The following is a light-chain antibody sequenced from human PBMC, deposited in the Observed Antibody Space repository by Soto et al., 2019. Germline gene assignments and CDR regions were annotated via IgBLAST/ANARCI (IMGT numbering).Light chain of an antibody. V-gene: IGKV3-15*01. Sequence: EIVMTQSPATLSVSPGERATLSCRASQTISSNLAWYQQKPGQALRLLIYGASTRATGIPARFSGSGSGTEFTLTISSLQSEDFAVYYCQQYHNWPTFGQGTKVEIK. J-gene: IGKJ1*01. CDR2: GAS. CDR3: QQYHNWPT. CDR1: QTISSN.